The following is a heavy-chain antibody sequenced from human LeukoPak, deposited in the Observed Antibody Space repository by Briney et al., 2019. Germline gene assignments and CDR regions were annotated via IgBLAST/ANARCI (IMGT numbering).Heavy chain of an antibody. D-gene: IGHD1-26*01. CDR2: IYYSGST. CDR1: GGSISSGGYY. Sequence: PSETLSLTCTVSGGSISSGGYYWSWIRQHPGKGLEWIGYIYYSGSTYYNPSLKSRVTISVDTSKNQFSLKLSSVTAADTAVYYCAREGFSGSYSGYWGQGTLVTVSS. V-gene: IGHV4-31*03. CDR3: AREGFSGSYSGY. J-gene: IGHJ4*02.